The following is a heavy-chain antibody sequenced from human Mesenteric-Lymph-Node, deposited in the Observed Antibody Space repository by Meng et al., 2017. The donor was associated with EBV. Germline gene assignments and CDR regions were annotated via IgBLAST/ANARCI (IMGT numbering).Heavy chain of an antibody. V-gene: IGHV2-5*02. CDR2: VYWDDDK. J-gene: IGHJ4*02. Sequence: QITLKESGPTLVTPTQTLTLTCTFPGFSLSTRGVLVGWIRQPPGQALEWLALVYWDDDKRYSPSLKSRLSITKNTSKNQVVLTMADMDPVDTGTYYCAGWSARLEYWGPGTLVTVSS. CDR3: AGWSARLEY. CDR1: GFSLSTRGVL. D-gene: IGHD3-3*01.